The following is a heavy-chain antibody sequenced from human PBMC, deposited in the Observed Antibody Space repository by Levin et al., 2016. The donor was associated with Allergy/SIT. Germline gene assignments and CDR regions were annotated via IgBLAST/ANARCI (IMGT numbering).Heavy chain of an antibody. J-gene: IGHJ4*02. CDR1: GGSISSGGYY. CDR3: ARDSSGYQIL. D-gene: IGHD3-22*01. Sequence: SETLSLTCTVSGGSISSGGYYWSWIRQHPGKGLEWIGYIYYSGSTYYNPSLKSRVTISVDTSKNQFSLKLSSVTAADTAVYYCARDSSGYQILWGQGTLVTVSS. V-gene: IGHV4-31*03. CDR2: IYYSGST.